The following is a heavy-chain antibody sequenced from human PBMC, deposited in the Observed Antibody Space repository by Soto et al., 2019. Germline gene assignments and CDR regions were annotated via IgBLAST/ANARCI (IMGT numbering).Heavy chain of an antibody. J-gene: IGHJ6*02. Sequence: PSETLSLTCTVSGGSISSSSYYWGWIRQPPGKGLEWIGSIYYSGSTYYNPSLKSRVTISVDTSKNQFSLKLSSVTAADTAVYYCARHSSSSSWDPYYYGMDVWGQGTTVTVSS. V-gene: IGHV4-39*01. D-gene: IGHD6-6*01. CDR3: ARHSSSSSWDPYYYGMDV. CDR1: GGSISSSSYY. CDR2: IYYSGST.